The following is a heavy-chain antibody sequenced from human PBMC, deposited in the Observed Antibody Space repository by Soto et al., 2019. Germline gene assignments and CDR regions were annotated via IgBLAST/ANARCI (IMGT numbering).Heavy chain of an antibody. J-gene: IGHJ4*02. CDR2: IKSKTDGGTT. CDR1: GFTFSNAW. V-gene: IGHV3-15*01. Sequence: GGSLRLSCAASGFTFSNAWMSWVRQAPGKGLEWVGRIKSKTDGGTTDYDAPVKGRFTISRDDSKNTLYLQMNSLKTEDSAVYYCTPGSYYYGSGNDSWGQGTLVTVSS. CDR3: TPGSYYYGSGNDS. D-gene: IGHD3-10*01.